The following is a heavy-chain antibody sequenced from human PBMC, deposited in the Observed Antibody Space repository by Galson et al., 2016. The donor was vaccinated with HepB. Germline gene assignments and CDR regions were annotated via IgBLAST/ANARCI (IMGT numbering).Heavy chain of an antibody. CDR2: ITGNGGNT. V-gene: IGHV3-23*01. CDR1: GFTFTSYS. D-gene: IGHD2-15*01. CDR3: ARLNKLLPCFDY. J-gene: IGHJ4*02. Sequence: SLRLSCAASGFTFTSYSVSWVRQAPGQGLEWVSTITGNGGNTYHARYVKGRFTVSRDNANNTLYLHMNSLRAEDTATYYYARLNKLLPCFDYWGQEILVTVTS.